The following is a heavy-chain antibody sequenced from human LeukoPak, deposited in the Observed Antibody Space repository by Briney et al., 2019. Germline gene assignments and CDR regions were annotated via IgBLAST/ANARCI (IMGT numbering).Heavy chain of an antibody. J-gene: IGHJ4*02. CDR1: GYTFTSYY. D-gene: IGHD2-2*03. Sequence: ASVKVSCKASGYTFTSYYMHWVRQAPGQGLEWMGIINPSGGSTSYAQKFQGRVTMTRGTSTSTVYMELSSLRSEDTAVYYCAKGGYCSTTSCYSLTMGDAYGYWGQGTLVTVSS. CDR3: AKGGYCSTTSCYSLTMGDAYGY. V-gene: IGHV1-46*01. CDR2: INPSGGST.